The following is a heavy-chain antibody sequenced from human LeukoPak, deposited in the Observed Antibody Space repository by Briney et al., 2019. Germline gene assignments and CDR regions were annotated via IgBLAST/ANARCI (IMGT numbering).Heavy chain of an antibody. V-gene: IGHV3-23*01. CDR2: ISGSGGST. D-gene: IGHD6-19*01. J-gene: IGHJ4*02. CDR1: GGSISGSN. CDR3: VSGNGWSFDY. Sequence: ETLSFTCAVSGGSISGSNWWSWVRQPPGKWLEWVSTISGSGGSTYYADSVKGRFTISRDNSKNTLFLQRNSLRDEDTAVYYCVSGNGWSFDYWGQGGLVTVSS.